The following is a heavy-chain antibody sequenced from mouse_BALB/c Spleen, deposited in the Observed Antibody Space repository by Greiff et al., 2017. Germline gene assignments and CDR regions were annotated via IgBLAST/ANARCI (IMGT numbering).Heavy chain of an antibody. J-gene: IGHJ4*01. CDR2: IDPSDSYT. CDR3: ASTMITAYYYAMDY. CDR1: GYTFTSYW. D-gene: IGHD2-4*01. V-gene: IGHV1-69*02. Sequence: QVQLQQPGAELVKPGASVKMSCKASGYTFTSYWMHWVKQRPGQGLEWIGVIDPSDSYTSYNQKFKGKATLTVDKSSSTAYMQLSSLTSEDSAVYFCASTMITAYYYAMDYWGQGTSVTVSS.